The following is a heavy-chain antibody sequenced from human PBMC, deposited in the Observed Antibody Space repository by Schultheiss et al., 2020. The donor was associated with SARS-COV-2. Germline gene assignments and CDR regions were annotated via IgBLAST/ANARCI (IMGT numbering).Heavy chain of an antibody. J-gene: IGHJ6*02. CDR2: IGGSGSTI. CDR3: ARVGSSSYYYYYYGMDV. D-gene: IGHD6-6*01. Sequence: GGSLRLSCAASGFTFSSYDMHWVRQATGKGLEWVSAIGGSGSTIYYADSVKGRFTISRDNAKNSLYLQMNSLRAEDTAVYYCARVGSSSYYYYYYGMDVWGQGTTVTVSS. CDR1: GFTFSSYD. V-gene: IGHV3-48*03.